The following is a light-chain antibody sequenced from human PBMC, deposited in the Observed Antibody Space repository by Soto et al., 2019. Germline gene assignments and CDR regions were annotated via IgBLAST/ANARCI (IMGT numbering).Light chain of an antibody. Sequence: DIQMTQSPSSLSASVGDRVTITCRASQSISSYVNWYQQKPGKAPKLLIYAASSLQSGVPSRFSVSGSGTEFTLIISSLQPDDFATYYCQQYNSYPLTFGGGTKVDIK. CDR3: QQYNSYPLT. V-gene: IGKV1-39*01. CDR2: AAS. CDR1: QSISSY. J-gene: IGKJ4*01.